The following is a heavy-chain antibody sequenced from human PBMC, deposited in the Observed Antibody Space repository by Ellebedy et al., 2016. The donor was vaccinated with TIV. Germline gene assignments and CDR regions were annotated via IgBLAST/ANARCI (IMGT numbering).Heavy chain of an antibody. Sequence: MPSETLSLTCAVYGGSFSGYYWSWIRQPPGKGLEWIGEINHSGSTNYNPSLKSRVTISVDKSKNQFSLKLSSVTAADTAVYYCASFVPPNYYFDYWGQGTLVTVSS. CDR1: GGSFSGYY. CDR2: INHSGST. CDR3: ASFVPPNYYFDY. V-gene: IGHV4-34*01. J-gene: IGHJ4*02. D-gene: IGHD4/OR15-4a*01.